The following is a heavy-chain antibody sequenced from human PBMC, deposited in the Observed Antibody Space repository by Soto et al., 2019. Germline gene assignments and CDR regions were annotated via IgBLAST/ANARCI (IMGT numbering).Heavy chain of an antibody. J-gene: IGHJ4*02. D-gene: IGHD1-26*01. Sequence: SETLSLTCTVSGDSISSADYYWSWIRQPPGKGLEWIGYIYYSGSTNYIPSLKSRLTISLDTSRTQFSLKLNSVTAADTAVYYCARVNRGKYGAFDYWGQGTLVTVSS. CDR2: IYYSGST. CDR3: ARVNRGKYGAFDY. CDR1: GDSISSADYY. V-gene: IGHV4-30-4*01.